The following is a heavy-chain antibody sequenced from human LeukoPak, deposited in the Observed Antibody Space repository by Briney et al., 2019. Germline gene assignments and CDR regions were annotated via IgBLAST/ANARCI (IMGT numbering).Heavy chain of an antibody. CDR2: INPNSGGT. CDR3: ARPPGRDGYNRYDY. D-gene: IGHD5-12*01. V-gene: IGHV1-2*02. CDR1: GYTFTGYY. J-gene: IGHJ4*02. Sequence: ASVKVSCKASGYTFTGYYMHWVRQAPGQGLEWMGWINPNSGGTNYAQKFQGRVTMTSDTSISTAYMELSRLRSDDTAVYYCARPPGRDGYNRYDYWGRGTLVTVSS.